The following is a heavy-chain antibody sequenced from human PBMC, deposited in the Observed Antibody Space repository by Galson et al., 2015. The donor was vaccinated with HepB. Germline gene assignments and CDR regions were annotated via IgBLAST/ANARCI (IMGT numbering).Heavy chain of an antibody. J-gene: IGHJ4*02. V-gene: IGHV1-46*01. CDR1: GYTFTSYY. Sequence: SVKVSCKASGYTFTSYYMNWVRQAPGQGLEWMGIINPSGGSTTYAQKFQGRVTMTRDTSTSTAYMDLSSLRSEDTAVYYCTRSGYSSGLDYWGQGTLVTVSS. CDR3: TRSGYSSGLDY. D-gene: IGHD6-19*01. CDR2: INPSGGST.